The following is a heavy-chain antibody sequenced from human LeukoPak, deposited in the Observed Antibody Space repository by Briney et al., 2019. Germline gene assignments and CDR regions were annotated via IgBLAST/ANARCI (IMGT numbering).Heavy chain of an antibody. V-gene: IGHV4-39*07. CDR3: AREKIGTGTILGKDYYYMDV. CDR2: IYYSGST. D-gene: IGHD1-1*01. Sequence: SETLSLTCTVSGGSISNSRDYWAWLRQPPGKGLEWIANIYYSGSTYYSPSLKSRITISVDTSKNQFSLKLSSVTAADTAVYYCAREKIGTGTILGKDYYYMDVWGKGTTVTVSS. CDR1: GGSISNSRDY. J-gene: IGHJ6*03.